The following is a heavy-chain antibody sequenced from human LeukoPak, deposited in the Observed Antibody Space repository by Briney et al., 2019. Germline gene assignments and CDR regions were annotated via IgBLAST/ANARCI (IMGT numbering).Heavy chain of an antibody. V-gene: IGHV1-69*05. CDR2: IIPIFGTA. D-gene: IGHD3-16*01. Sequence: GASVKVSCKASGYTFTTYNINWVRQAPGQGLEWMGGIIPIFGTANYAQKFQGRVTITTDESTSTAYMELSSLRSEDTAVYYCARGRDLRTGDYWGQGTPVTVSS. CDR1: GYTFTTYN. CDR3: ARGRDLRTGDY. J-gene: IGHJ4*02.